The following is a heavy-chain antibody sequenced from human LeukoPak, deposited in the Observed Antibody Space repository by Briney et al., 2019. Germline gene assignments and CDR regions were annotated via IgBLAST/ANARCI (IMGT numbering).Heavy chain of an antibody. CDR1: RFTFSSYT. V-gene: IGHV3-21*01. J-gene: IGHJ6*02. CDR2: ISNSNNYI. D-gene: IGHD2-15*01. CDR3: ARDLISGHYYYAMDV. Sequence: GGSLRLSCAASRFTFSSYTMNWVRQAPGKGLEWVSSISNSNNYIYYADSVKGRFTISRDNDKMLLYLQMNRLRAEDTAVYFCARDLISGHYYYAMDVWGQGTTVTVSS.